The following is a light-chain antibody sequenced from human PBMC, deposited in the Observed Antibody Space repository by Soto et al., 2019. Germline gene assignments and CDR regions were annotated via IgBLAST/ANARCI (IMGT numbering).Light chain of an antibody. J-gene: IGKJ1*01. Sequence: DIPMTQSPSTLSASVGDRVTITCRASQSISTYLAWYQQKTGKAPMLLIYEASNLEGGVPSRFSGTGSGTEFTLTISSMQPADFATYYCQQYNRYSPWTFGRGTKVEVK. CDR2: EAS. CDR1: QSISTY. CDR3: QQYNRYSPWT. V-gene: IGKV1-5*03.